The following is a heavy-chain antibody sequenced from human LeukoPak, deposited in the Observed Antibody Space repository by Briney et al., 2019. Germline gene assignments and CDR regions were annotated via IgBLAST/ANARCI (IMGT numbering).Heavy chain of an antibody. CDR1: GYTLTQLS. D-gene: IGHD3-3*01. CDR3: ATPEWFN. J-gene: IGHJ4*02. Sequence: ASGKVSGKVSGYTLTQLSMHWVRQAPGKGLEWMGGFDPEDGETIYAQKFQGRVTMTEDTSTDTAYMELSSLRSEDTAVYYCATPEWFNWGQGTLVTVSS. V-gene: IGHV1-24*01. CDR2: FDPEDGET.